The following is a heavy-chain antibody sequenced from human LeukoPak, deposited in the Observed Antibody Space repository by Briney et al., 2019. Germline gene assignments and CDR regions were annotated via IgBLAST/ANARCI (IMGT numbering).Heavy chain of an antibody. Sequence: SEILSLTCTVSGGSISSYYWSWIRQPPGKGLEWIGYIYYSGSTNYNPSLKSRVTISVDTSKNQFSLKLNSVTAADTAVYYCARGRPRIAVAGILFDYWGQGTLVTVSS. V-gene: IGHV4-59*12. J-gene: IGHJ4*02. CDR3: ARGRPRIAVAGILFDY. D-gene: IGHD6-19*01. CDR2: IYYSGST. CDR1: GGSISSYY.